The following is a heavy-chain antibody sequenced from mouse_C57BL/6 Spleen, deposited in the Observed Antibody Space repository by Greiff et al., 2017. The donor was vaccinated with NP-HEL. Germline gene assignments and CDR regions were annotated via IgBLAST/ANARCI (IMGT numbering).Heavy chain of an antibody. V-gene: IGHV3-6*01. D-gene: IGHD2-4*01. CDR3: ARSPYDYAFAY. CDR1: GYSITSGYY. CDR2: ISYDGSN. Sequence: EVKLQQSGPGLVKPSQSLSLTCSVTGYSITSGYYWNWIRQFPGNKLEWMGYISYDGSNNYNPSLKNRISITRDTSKNQFFLKLNSVTTEDTATYYCARSPYDYAFAYWGQGTLVTVSA. J-gene: IGHJ3*01.